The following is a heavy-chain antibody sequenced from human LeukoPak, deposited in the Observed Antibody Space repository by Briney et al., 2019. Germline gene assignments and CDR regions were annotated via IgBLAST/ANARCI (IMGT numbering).Heavy chain of an antibody. D-gene: IGHD3-10*01. J-gene: IGHJ4*02. V-gene: IGHV3-21*01. CDR1: GFPLSSYS. CDR3: AAYYYGSGSRALDY. Sequence: GGSLRLSCAVSGFPLSSYSMNWVRQAPGKGLEWVSSISGSSTYILYADSVKGRFSISRDDAKASLHLQINNLRGEDTAVYYCAAYYYGSGSRALDYWGQGTLVTVSS. CDR2: ISGSSTYI.